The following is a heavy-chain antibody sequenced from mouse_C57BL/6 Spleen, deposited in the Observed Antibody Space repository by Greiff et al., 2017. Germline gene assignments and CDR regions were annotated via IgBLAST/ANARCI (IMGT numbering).Heavy chain of an antibody. CDR2: IHPNSGST. V-gene: IGHV1-64*01. D-gene: IGHD1-1*01. CDR3: EITTVVAGGFDY. J-gene: IGHJ2*01. CDR1: GYTFTSYW. Sequence: QVQLKQPGAELVKPGASVKLSCKASGYTFTSYWMHWVKQRPGQGLEWIGMIHPNSGSTNYNEKFKSKATLTVDKSSSTAYMQLSSLTSEDSAVYDCEITTVVAGGFDYWGQGTTLTVSS.